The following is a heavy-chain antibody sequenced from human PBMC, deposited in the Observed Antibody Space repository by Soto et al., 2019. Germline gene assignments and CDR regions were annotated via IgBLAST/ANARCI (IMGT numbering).Heavy chain of an antibody. CDR3: ASHDYGGNSHWSPFDY. CDR1: GYSFTSYW. Sequence: GGSLKISCKGSGYSFTSYWIGWVRQMPVKGLEWMGIIYPGDSDTRYSPSFQGQVTISADKSISTAYLQWSSLKASDTAMYYCASHDYGGNSHWSPFDYWGQGTLVTVSS. J-gene: IGHJ4*02. D-gene: IGHD4-17*01. CDR2: IYPGDSDT. V-gene: IGHV5-51*01.